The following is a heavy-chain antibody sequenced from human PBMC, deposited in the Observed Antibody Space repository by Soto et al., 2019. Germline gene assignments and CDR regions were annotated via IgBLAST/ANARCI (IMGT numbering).Heavy chain of an antibody. CDR1: GGTFSSYA. V-gene: IGHV1-69*13. CDR3: ARDTGTTPRKWYFDY. Sequence: ASVKVSCSASGGTFSSYAITWVRQSPEQGLEWMGGIIPMFGTANYAQKFQGRVTITADESTTTAYMELSSLRSEDTAIYFCARDTGTTPRKWYFDYWGQGTLVTVS. J-gene: IGHJ4*02. D-gene: IGHD1-1*01. CDR2: IIPMFGTA.